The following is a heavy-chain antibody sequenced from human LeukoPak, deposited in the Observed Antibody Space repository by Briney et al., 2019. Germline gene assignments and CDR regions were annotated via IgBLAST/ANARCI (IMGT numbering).Heavy chain of an antibody. J-gene: IGHJ4*02. CDR3: ARQVTTTRGYLDS. CDR1: GGSVSNSDYY. CDR2: IYYTGSG. Sequence: SETLTLTCNVSGGSVSNSDYYWAWIRQPPGKGLEWIGSIYYTGSGYSNQSLQSRVTLSVDTSKNHFSLGLTSVTAADTAVYYCARQVTTTRGYLDSWGQGTLVTVSS. D-gene: IGHD4-11*01. V-gene: IGHV4-39*01.